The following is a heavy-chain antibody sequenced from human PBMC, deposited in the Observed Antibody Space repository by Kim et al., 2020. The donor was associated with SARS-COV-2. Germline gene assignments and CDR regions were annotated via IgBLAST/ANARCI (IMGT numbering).Heavy chain of an antibody. J-gene: IGHJ3*02. CDR1: GFTFSSYS. Sequence: GGSLRLSCAASGFTFSSYSMNWVRQAPGKGLEWVSSISSSSSYIYYADSVKGRFTISRDNAKNSLYLQMNSLRAEDTAVYYCARDLAAYYYDSSGYHDAFDIWGQGTMVTVSS. V-gene: IGHV3-21*01. CDR2: ISSSSSYI. D-gene: IGHD3-22*01. CDR3: ARDLAAYYYDSSGYHDAFDI.